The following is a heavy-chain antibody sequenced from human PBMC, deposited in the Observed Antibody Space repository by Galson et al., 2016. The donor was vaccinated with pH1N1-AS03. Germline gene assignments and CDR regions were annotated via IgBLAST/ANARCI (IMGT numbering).Heavy chain of an antibody. CDR2: IWYDGSTK. Sequence: SLRLSCAASGFSFNTYGMHWVRQAPGKGLAWVAVIWYDGSTKYYGDSVKGRFIISRDNSRNTEYLQMKSLRAEDTAVYYCARADSGREFDYWGQGTLVTVSS. J-gene: IGHJ4*02. CDR1: GFSFNTYG. CDR3: ARADSGREFDY. V-gene: IGHV3-33*08. D-gene: IGHD1-26*01.